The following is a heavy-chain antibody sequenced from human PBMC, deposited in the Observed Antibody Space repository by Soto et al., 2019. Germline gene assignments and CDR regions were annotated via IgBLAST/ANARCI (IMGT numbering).Heavy chain of an antibody. CDR1: EYSFTSYW. CDR2: IYPGDSDT. D-gene: IGHD5-12*01. Sequence: LKIFCRGCEYSFTSYWIGWVGQMPGKGLEWMGIIYPGDSDTRYSPSFQGQVTISADKSISTAYLQWSSLKASDTAMYYCARRRDGYILQSGMDVWGQGTTVTVSS. CDR3: ARRRDGYILQSGMDV. V-gene: IGHV5-51*01. J-gene: IGHJ6*02.